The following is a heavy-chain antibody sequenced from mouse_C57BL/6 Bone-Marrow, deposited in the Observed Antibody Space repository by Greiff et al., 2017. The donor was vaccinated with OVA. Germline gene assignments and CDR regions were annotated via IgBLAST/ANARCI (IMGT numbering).Heavy chain of an antibody. CDR2: IYPGGGYT. J-gene: IGHJ4*01. V-gene: IGHV1-63*01. Sequence: VQLQQSGAELVRPGASVKMSCKASGYTFTNYWIGWAKQRPGHGLEWIGDIYPGGGYTNYNEKFKGKATLTADKSSSTAYMQFSSLTSEDSAIYYCTKYDYDGAYAMDYWGQGTSVTVSS. D-gene: IGHD2-4*01. CDR1: GYTFTNYW. CDR3: TKYDYDGAYAMDY.